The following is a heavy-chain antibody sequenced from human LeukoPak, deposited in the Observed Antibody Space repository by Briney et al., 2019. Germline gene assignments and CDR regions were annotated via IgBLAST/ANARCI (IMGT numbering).Heavy chain of an antibody. J-gene: IGHJ6*03. CDR2: INPNSGNT. CDR1: GYTFTGYY. V-gene: IGHV1-8*02. Sequence: ASVKVSCKASGYTFTGYYMHWVRQAPGQGLEWMGWINPNSGNTGYAQKFQGRVTMTRNTSISTAYMELSSLRSEDTAVYYCARGPERYFDWLYYMDVWGKGTTVTISS. CDR3: ARGPERYFDWLYYMDV. D-gene: IGHD3-9*01.